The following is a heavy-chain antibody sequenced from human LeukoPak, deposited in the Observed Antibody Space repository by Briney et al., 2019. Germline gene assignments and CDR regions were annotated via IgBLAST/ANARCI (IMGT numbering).Heavy chain of an antibody. CDR3: ARYEDVAALRNGLDV. D-gene: IGHD6-13*01. CDR2: IYYRGNT. V-gene: IGHV4-59*08. CDR1: GGSISSYY. Sequence: SETLSLTCTVYGGSISSYYWSWIRQPPGKGLEWIGYIYYRGNTIYNPSLKSRVTISVDTSKNQFSLKLSSVTAADTAVYYCARYEDVAALRNGLDVWGQGTTVTVSS. J-gene: IGHJ6*02.